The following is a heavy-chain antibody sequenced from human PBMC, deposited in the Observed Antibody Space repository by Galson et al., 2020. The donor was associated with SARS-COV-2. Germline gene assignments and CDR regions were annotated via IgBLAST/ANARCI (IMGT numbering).Heavy chain of an antibody. CDR1: GYSFTDYA. CDR3: TRNPPYSVIYDS. CDR2: ITSGRGDT. V-gene: IGHV1-3*01. Sequence: ASVKVSCKASGYSFTDYAMHWVRQAPGQRPEWVGWITSGRGDTTYSRKFQGRVTIGRDTYATTAYMELTSLTSEDRAVYYCTRNPPYSVIYDSWGQGTLVTVSS. J-gene: IGHJ4*02. D-gene: IGHD2-15*01.